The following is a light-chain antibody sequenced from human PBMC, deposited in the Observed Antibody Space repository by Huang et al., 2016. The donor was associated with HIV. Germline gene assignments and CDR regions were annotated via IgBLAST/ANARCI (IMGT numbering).Light chain of an antibody. J-gene: IGKJ1*01. CDR3: QQGYSTPT. CDR2: ASS. V-gene: IGKV1-39*01. Sequence: DIQMTQSPSSLSASVGDRVTITCRASQSISRYLNWYQHKPGKAPELLIYASSSLQSGVPSRFSGSGSGTDFSLTISCLQPEDYATYYCQQGYSTPTFGQGTKVEMK. CDR1: QSISRY.